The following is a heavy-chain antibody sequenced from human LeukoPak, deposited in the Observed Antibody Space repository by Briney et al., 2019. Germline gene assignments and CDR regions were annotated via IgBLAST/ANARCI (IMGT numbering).Heavy chain of an antibody. D-gene: IGHD2-15*01. CDR2: ISGSNTTI. CDR1: GFIISNYN. CDR3: ARGCSGGSCFGDFDY. J-gene: IGHJ4*02. Sequence: GGSLRLSCAASGFIISNYNMNWVRQAPGKGLEWVSYISGSNTTIYYADSVKGRFTISRDNAKNSLYLQMNSLRDEDTAVYYCARGCSGGSCFGDFDYWGQGTLGTVSS. V-gene: IGHV3-48*02.